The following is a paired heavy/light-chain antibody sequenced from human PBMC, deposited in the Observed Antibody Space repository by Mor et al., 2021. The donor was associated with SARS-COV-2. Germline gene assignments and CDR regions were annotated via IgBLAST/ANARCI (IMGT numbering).Light chain of an antibody. CDR1: QGISSY. V-gene: IGKV1-9*01. J-gene: IGKJ3*01. CDR3: QQLNSYPLFT. CDR2: AAS. Sequence: DIQLTQSPSFLSASVGDRVTITCRASQGISSYLAWYQQKPGKAPKLLIYAASTLQSGVPSRFSGSGSGTEFTLTISSLQPEDFATYYCQQLNSYPLFTFGPGTKVDIK.
Heavy chain of an antibody. CDR2: ISGSGGST. CDR3: AKDLLSTGGSPWFGSYYYYGMDV. J-gene: IGHJ6*02. V-gene: IGHV3-23*01. D-gene: IGHD3-10*01. Sequence: EVQLLESGGGLVQPGGSLRLSCAASGFTFSSYAMSWVRQAPGKGLEWVSAISGSGGSTYYADSVKGRFTISRDNSKNTLYLQMNSLRAEDTAVYYCAKDLLSTGGSPWFGSYYYYGMDVWGQGTTVTVSS. CDR1: GFTFSSYA.